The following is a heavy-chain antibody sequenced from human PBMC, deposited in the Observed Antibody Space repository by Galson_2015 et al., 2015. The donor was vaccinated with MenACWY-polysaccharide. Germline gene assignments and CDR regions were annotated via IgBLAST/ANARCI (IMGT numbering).Heavy chain of an antibody. CDR2: IWYDGSEY. J-gene: IGHJ4*02. D-gene: IGHD3/OR15-3a*01. Sequence: SLRLSCAASGYRFSSYGIHWVRQAPGRGLEWVAVIWYDGSEYYYGDSVEGRFTISRDNSKNMAYLQMNSLRAEDTALYYCARLQSKYLDVWGQGTLVTVSS. CDR3: ARLQSKYLDV. V-gene: IGHV3-33*01. CDR1: GYRFSSYG.